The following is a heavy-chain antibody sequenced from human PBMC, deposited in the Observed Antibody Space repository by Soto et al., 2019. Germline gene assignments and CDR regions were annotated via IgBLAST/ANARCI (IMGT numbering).Heavy chain of an antibody. CDR3: ATPGNGYPAVAGTDFQH. CDR1: GFTFDDYA. Sequence: GGSLRLSCAASGFTFDDYAMHWVRQAPGKGLEWVSGISWNSGSIGYADSVKGRFTISRDNAKNSLYLQMNSLRAEDTALYYCATPGNGYPAVAGTDFQHWGQGTLVTVSS. D-gene: IGHD6-19*01. J-gene: IGHJ1*01. CDR2: ISWNSGSI. V-gene: IGHV3-9*01.